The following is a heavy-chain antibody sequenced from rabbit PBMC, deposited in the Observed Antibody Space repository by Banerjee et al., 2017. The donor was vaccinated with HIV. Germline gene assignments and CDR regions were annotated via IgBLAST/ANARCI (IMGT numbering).Heavy chain of an antibody. CDR3: ARDRDSYDDYIYFNL. CDR1: GIDFSSYYY. D-gene: IGHD2-1*01. CDR2: IYIGSSGSA. V-gene: IGHV1S43*01. J-gene: IGHJ4*01. Sequence: QQQLEESGGGLVKPGGTLTLTCKASGIDFSSYYYMCWVRQAPGKGLELIACIYIGSSGSAYYASWVISRFTITSNTNQNTVTLQMTSLTAADTATYFCARDRDSYDDYIYFNLWGQGTLVTVS.